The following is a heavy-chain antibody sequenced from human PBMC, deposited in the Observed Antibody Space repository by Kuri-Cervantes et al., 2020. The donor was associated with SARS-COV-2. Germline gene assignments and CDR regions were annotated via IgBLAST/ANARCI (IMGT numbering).Heavy chain of an antibody. CDR1: GYPFTGFY. J-gene: IGHJ6*03. V-gene: IGHV1-69*11. Sequence: SVKVSCKASGYPFTGFYLHWVRQTPGQGLEWMGWIIPILGTPNYAQKFQGRVTITADESTSTAFMELSSLRSDDTAVYYCALGYWGSGYPRYYYYMDVWGKGTTVTVSS. CDR3: ALGYWGSGYPRYYYYMDV. CDR2: IIPILGTP. D-gene: IGHD3-22*01.